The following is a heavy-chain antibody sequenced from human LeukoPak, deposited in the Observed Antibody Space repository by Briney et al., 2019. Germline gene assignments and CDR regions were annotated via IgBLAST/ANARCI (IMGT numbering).Heavy chain of an antibody. CDR1: GLTVSSNY. CDR3: ARGFRRFDP. CDR2: ISSSGSTI. Sequence: GGSLRLSCAASGLTVSSNYMSWVRQAPGKGLEWVSYISSSGSTISYADSVKGRFTISRDNAKNSLYLQMNSLRAEDTAVYYCARGFRRFDPWGQGTLVTVSS. V-gene: IGHV3-11*04. J-gene: IGHJ5*02.